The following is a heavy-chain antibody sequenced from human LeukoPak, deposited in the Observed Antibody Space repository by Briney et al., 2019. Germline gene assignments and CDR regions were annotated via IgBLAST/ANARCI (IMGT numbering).Heavy chain of an antibody. CDR2: FYNSGST. Sequence: SETLSLTCTVSGGSISSYYWNWIRQPPGKRLEWIGYFYNSGSTNYNPSLKSRVTISVDTSKNQSSLKLSSVTAADTAVYYCARGRPYTSSPDYWGQGTLVTVSS. V-gene: IGHV4-59*01. CDR1: GGSISSYY. CDR3: ARGRPYTSSPDY. J-gene: IGHJ4*02. D-gene: IGHD6-13*01.